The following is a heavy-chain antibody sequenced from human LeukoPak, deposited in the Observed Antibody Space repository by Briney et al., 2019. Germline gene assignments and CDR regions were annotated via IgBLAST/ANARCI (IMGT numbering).Heavy chain of an antibody. CDR1: GFTFSSYA. CDR2: ISYDGSNK. CDR3: ARGPLQGDYGDYAVSYNWFDP. J-gene: IGHJ5*02. Sequence: GRSLRLSCAASGFTFSSYAMHWVRQAPGKGLEWVAVISYDGSNKYYADSVKGRFTISRDNSKNTLYLQMNSLRAEDTAVYYCARGPLQGDYGDYAVSYNWFDPWGQGTLVTVSS. D-gene: IGHD4-17*01. V-gene: IGHV3-30*04.